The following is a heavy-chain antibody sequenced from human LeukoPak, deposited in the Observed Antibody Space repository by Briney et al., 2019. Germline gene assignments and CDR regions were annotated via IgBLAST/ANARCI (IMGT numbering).Heavy chain of an antibody. CDR2: ISSSSSYI. J-gene: IGHJ5*02. Sequence: GGSLRLSCAASGFTFSSYSMNWVRQAPGKGLEWVSSISSSSSYIYYADSVKGRFAISRDNAKNSLYLQMNSLRAEDTAVYYCARAVETGIAGMFDPWGQGTLVTVSS. V-gene: IGHV3-21*01. D-gene: IGHD1-1*01. CDR1: GFTFSSYS. CDR3: ARAVETGIAGMFDP.